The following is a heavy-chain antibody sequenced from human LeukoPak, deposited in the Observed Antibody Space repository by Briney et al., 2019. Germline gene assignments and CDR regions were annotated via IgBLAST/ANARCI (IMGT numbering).Heavy chain of an antibody. CDR1: GFTFSSYS. CDR3: ARTASHYYYYMDV. D-gene: IGHD6-25*01. CDR2: ISSSSSTI. Sequence: GGPLRLSCAASGFTFSSYSMNWVRQAPGKGLEWVSYISSSSSTIYYADSVKGRFTISRDNAKNSLYLQMNSLRAEDTAVYYCARTASHYYYYMDVWGKGTTVTVSS. V-gene: IGHV3-48*04. J-gene: IGHJ6*03.